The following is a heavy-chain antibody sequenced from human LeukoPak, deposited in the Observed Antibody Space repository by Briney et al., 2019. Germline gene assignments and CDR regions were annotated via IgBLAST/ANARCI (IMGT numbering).Heavy chain of an antibody. CDR1: RFTFSSYW. J-gene: IGHJ4*02. CDR3: ARERSYSGSYDFDY. Sequence: GGSLRLSCGASRFTFSSYWMTWVRQAPGKGLEWVANIKQDGGEKYYVDSVKGRFTISRDNAKNSLYLQMNSLRAEDTAVYYCARERSYSGSYDFDYWGQGTLVTVSS. CDR2: IKQDGGEK. D-gene: IGHD1-26*01. V-gene: IGHV3-7*01.